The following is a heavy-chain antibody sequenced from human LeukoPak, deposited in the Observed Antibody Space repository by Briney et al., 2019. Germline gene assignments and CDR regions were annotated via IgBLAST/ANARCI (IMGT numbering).Heavy chain of an antibody. D-gene: IGHD6-19*01. V-gene: IGHV1-69*13. CDR1: GGTFSSYA. Sequence: ASVKVSYKASGGTFSSYAISWVRQAPGQGLEWMGGIIPIFGTANYAQKFQGRATITADESTSTAYMELSSLRSEDTAVYYCARDSVSSGWYYFDYWGQGTLVTVSS. CDR2: IIPIFGTA. J-gene: IGHJ4*02. CDR3: ARDSVSSGWYYFDY.